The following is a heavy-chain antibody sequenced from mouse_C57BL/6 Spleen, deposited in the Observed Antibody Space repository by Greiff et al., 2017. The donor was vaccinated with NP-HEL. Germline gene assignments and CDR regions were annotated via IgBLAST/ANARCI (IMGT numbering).Heavy chain of an antibody. CDR3: ARGYYDYERGYAMDY. CDR2: ISSGSSTI. D-gene: IGHD2-4*01. J-gene: IGHJ4*01. CDR1: GFTFSDYG. Sequence: EVQRVESGGGLVKPGGSLKLSCAASGFTFSDYGMHWVRQAPEKGLEWVAYISSGSSTIYYADTVKGRFTISRDNAKNTLFLQMTSLRSEDTAMYYCARGYYDYERGYAMDYWGQGTSVTVSS. V-gene: IGHV5-17*01.